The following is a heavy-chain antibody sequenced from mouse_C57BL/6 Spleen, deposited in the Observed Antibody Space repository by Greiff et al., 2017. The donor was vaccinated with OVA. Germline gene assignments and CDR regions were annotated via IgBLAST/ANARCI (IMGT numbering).Heavy chain of an antibody. D-gene: IGHD1-1*01. CDR1: GFSLTSYG. CDR3: AGVYYYGSSPYYYAMDY. CDR2: IWSGGST. Sequence: QVQLQQSGPGLVQPSQSLSITCTVSGFSLTSYGVHWVRQSPGKGLEWLGVIWSGGSTDSNAAFISRLSISKDNSKSQVFFKMNSLQADDTAIYYCAGVYYYGSSPYYYAMDYWGQGTSVTVSS. V-gene: IGHV2-2*01. J-gene: IGHJ4*01.